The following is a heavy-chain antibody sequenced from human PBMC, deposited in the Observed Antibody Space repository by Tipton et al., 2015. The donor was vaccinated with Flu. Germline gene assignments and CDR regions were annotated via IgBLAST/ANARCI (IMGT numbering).Heavy chain of an antibody. V-gene: IGHV3-49*04. D-gene: IGHD5-12*01. Sequence: RSLRLSCTASGFTFGDYAMSWVRQAPGKGLEWVGFIRSKAYGGTTEYAASVKGRFTISRDDSKSIAYLQMNSLKTKDTAVYYCTSSDQGNSGYDYGTRVYYYYGMDVWGQGTTVTVSS. CDR1: GFTFGDYA. CDR3: TSSDQGNSGYDYGTRVYYYYGMDV. J-gene: IGHJ6*02. CDR2: IRSKAYGGTT.